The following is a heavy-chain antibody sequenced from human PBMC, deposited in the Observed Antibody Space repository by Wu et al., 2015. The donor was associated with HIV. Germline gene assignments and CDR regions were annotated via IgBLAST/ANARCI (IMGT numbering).Heavy chain of an antibody. J-gene: IGHJ4*02. CDR2: INANSGET. V-gene: IGHV1-2*06. CDR3: VTYGGHY. CDR1: GYTFIGYY. Sequence: QVQLVQSGAEMKKPGASVKVSCKASGYTFIGYYLHWVRRAPGQGLEWMGRINANSGETKFSQKFQGRVIMARDTSISTAYMEVRSLRSDDTAVYYCVTYGGHYWGQGALVTVST. D-gene: IGHD4/OR15-4a*01.